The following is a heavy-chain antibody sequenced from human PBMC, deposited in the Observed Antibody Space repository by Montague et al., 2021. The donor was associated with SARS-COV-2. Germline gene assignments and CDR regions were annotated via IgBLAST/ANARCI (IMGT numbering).Heavy chain of an antibody. D-gene: IGHD2-2*01. CDR2: ISGSDDTT. Sequence: SLRLSCAASGFTLSSYAMNWVRQAPGKGLEWVSSISGSDDTTYYADSVKGRFTISRDSSKNTLYLQMNSLRVEETAVYYCAKGFTSWPRGLFDYWGQGSLATVSS. CDR3: AKGFTSWPRGLFDY. J-gene: IGHJ4*02. CDR1: GFTLSSYA. V-gene: IGHV3-23*01.